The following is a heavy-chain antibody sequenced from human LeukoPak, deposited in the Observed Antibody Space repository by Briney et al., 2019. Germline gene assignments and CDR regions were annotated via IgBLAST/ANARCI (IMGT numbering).Heavy chain of an antibody. CDR2: IYGDGST. CDR1: GGSITSYY. J-gene: IGHJ6*04. Sequence: SETLSLTCTVSGGSITSYYWTWTRQPPGKGLEWIGFIYGDGSTKYNPSLKSRVSMSVDLSKNQFSLKVNSVTAADTAVYYCASGGHHYDSSGFHWFDPWGKGTTVTVSS. V-gene: IGHV4-4*08. CDR3: ASGGHHYDSSGFHWFDP. D-gene: IGHD3-22*01.